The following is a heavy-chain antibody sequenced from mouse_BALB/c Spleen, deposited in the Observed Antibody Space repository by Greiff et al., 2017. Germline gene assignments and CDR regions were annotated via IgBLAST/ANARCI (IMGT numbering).Heavy chain of an antibody. J-gene: IGHJ4*01. CDR3: ARDRTTVVATDAMDY. Sequence: EVNVVESGGGLVKPGGSLKLSCAASGFTFSDYYMYWVRQTPEKRLEWVATISDGGSYTYYPDSVKGRFTISRDNAKNNLYLQMSSLKSEDTAMYYCARDRTTVVATDAMDYWGQGTSVTVSS. V-gene: IGHV5-4*02. D-gene: IGHD1-1*01. CDR2: ISDGGSYT. CDR1: GFTFSDYY.